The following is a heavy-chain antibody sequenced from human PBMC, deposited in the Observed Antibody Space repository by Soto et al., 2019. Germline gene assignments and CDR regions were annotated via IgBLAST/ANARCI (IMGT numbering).Heavy chain of an antibody. CDR1: GFTFSSSA. CDR2: ISGSGGST. Sequence: GGSLRLSCAASGFTFSSSAMSWVRQAPGKGLEWVSGISGSGGSTYYADSVKGRLTISRDNSKDTLYLQMNSLRAEDTAVYYCAKDPFGYGTDYFDCWGQGTLVTVSS. V-gene: IGHV3-23*01. D-gene: IGHD5-18*01. CDR3: AKDPFGYGTDYFDC. J-gene: IGHJ4*02.